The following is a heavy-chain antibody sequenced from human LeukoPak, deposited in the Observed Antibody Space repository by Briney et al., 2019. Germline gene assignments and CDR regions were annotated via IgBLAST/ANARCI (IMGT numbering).Heavy chain of an antibody. V-gene: IGHV3-64*01. Sequence: PGGSLGLSCAVAGFTFSDHHMDWVRQAPGKGLEYVSAITNDGITTYYANSVKGRFTISRDNSKNTLYLQMGSLRAEGMAVYYCARVGGPGAFDVWGQGTMVTVSS. CDR2: ITNDGITT. J-gene: IGHJ3*01. CDR3: ARVGGPGAFDV. CDR1: GFTFSDHH. D-gene: IGHD2-15*01.